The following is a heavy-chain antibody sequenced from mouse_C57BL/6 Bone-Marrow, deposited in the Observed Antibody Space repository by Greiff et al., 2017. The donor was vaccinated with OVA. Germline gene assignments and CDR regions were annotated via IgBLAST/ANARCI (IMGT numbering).Heavy chain of an antibody. CDR1: GYTFTSYW. CDR3: TRPFITTVRDY. CDR2: IYPGNSDT. J-gene: IGHJ2*01. V-gene: IGHV1-5*01. Sequence: VQLQQSGTVLARPGASVKMSCKTSGYTFTSYWMHWVKQRPGQGLEWIGAIYPGNSDTSYNQKFKGKAKLTAVTSASTAYMELSSLTNEDAAVYYCTRPFITTVRDYWGQGTTLTVSS. D-gene: IGHD1-1*01.